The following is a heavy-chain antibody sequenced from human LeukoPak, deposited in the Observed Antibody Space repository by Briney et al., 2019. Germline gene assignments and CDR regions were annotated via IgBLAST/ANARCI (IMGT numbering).Heavy chain of an antibody. V-gene: IGHV3-74*01. J-gene: IGHJ4*02. CDR3: TRDFYQPSCN. CDR2: INSDGTST. CDR1: GFTFSSYW. Sequence: GGSLRLSCAASGFTFSSYWMHWVRQAPGKGLVWVSRINSDGTSTGYADSVRGRFTISRDNAENTLYLQMNSLGAEDTAVYYCTRDFYQPSCNWRQGTLVSVSS. D-gene: IGHD1-14*01.